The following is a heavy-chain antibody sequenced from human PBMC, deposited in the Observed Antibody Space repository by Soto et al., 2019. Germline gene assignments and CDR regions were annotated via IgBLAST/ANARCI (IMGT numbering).Heavy chain of an antibody. CDR1: GFTFSSSA. Sequence: SVKVSCKASGFTFSSSAVQWVRQARGQRLEWIGWIVVGSGKTNYAQKFQERVTITRDMSTSTAYMELSSLRSEDTAVYYCAGRYCSGGSCYTYYGMDFWGQGTSVTVSS. CDR3: AGRYCSGGSCYTYYGMDF. V-gene: IGHV1-58*01. CDR2: IVVGSGKT. D-gene: IGHD2-15*01. J-gene: IGHJ6*02.